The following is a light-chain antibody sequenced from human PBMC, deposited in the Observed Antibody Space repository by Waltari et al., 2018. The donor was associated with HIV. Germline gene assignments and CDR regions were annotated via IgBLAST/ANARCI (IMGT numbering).Light chain of an antibody. V-gene: IGLV1-47*01. CDR1: SPNIGSTY. J-gene: IGLJ1*01. CDR2: RNN. Sequence: QSVLTQPPSASETPARRVTISCSGSSPNIGSTYVYWYQHLPGTAPKLLIYRNNQRPSGVPDRFSGSKSGTSASLAISGLRSEDEADYYCAAWGDSLTSFVFGTGTKVTVL. CDR3: AAWGDSLTSFV.